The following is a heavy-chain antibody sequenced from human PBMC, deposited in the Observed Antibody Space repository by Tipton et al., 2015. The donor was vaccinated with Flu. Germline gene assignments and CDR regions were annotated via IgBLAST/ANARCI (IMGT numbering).Heavy chain of an antibody. Sequence: TLSLTCAVYGGSFSGYYWSWIRQPPGKGLEWIGEINHSGSTNYNPCLKSRVTISVDTSKNQFSLKLSSVTAADTAVYYCARGGVVRGVIRTPFDYWGQGTLVTVSS. CDR1: GGSFSGYY. J-gene: IGHJ4*02. CDR3: ARGGVVRGVIRTPFDY. CDR2: INHSGST. V-gene: IGHV4-34*01. D-gene: IGHD3-10*01.